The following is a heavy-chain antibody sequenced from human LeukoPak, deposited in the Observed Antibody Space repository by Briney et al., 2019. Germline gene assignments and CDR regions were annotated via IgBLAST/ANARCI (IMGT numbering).Heavy chain of an antibody. V-gene: IGHV3-33*01. CDR1: GFTFSSYG. J-gene: IGHJ4*02. D-gene: IGHD3-10*01. CDR2: IWYDGSNA. CDR3: ASAYGSGSYYSPSLDY. Sequence: GGSLRLSCAASGFTFSSYGMHWVRQAPGKGLEWVAPIWYDGSNAYYSDSVKGRFTISRDNSKNTLYLQMNSLRAEDTAVYYCASAYGSGSYYSPSLDYWGQGTLVTVSS.